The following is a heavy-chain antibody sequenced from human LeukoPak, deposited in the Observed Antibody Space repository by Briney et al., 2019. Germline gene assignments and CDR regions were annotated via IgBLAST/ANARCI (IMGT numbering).Heavy chain of an antibody. Sequence: SETLSLTCTVSGGSISSSSYYWGWIRQPPGKGLEWIGSIYYSGSTYYNPSLKSRVTISVDTSKNQFSLKLSSVTAADTAVYYCARLGVGARDYFDYWGQGTLVTVSS. CDR3: ARLGVGARDYFDY. J-gene: IGHJ4*02. V-gene: IGHV4-39*01. CDR2: IYYSGST. CDR1: GGSISSSSYY. D-gene: IGHD1-26*01.